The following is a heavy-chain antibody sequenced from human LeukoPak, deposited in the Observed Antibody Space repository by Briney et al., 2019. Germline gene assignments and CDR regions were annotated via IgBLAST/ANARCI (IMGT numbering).Heavy chain of an antibody. V-gene: IGHV4-39*01. CDR2: IYYSGST. CDR1: GGSISSSSYY. CDR3: ARVYSAYDFLGEDY. D-gene: IGHD5-12*01. J-gene: IGHJ4*02. Sequence: SETLSLTCTVSGGSISSSSYYWGWIRQPPGKGLEWIGSIYYSGSTYYNPSLKSRVTISVDTSKNQFSLKLSSVTAADTAVYYCARVYSAYDFLGEDYWGQGTLVTVSS.